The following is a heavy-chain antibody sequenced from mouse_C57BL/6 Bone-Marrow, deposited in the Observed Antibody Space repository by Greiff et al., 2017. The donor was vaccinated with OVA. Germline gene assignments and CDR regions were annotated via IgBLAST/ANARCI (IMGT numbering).Heavy chain of an antibody. V-gene: IGHV7-1*01. CDR2: SRNKANDYTT. Sequence: EVQRVESGGGLVQSGRSLRLSCAPSGFTFSDFYMEWVRQAPGKGLEWIAASRNKANDYTTEYSASVKGRFIVSRDTSQSILYLQMNALRAEDTAIYYCARDASYWYFDVWGTGTTVTVSS. CDR1: GFTFSDFY. J-gene: IGHJ1*03. CDR3: ARDASYWYFDV.